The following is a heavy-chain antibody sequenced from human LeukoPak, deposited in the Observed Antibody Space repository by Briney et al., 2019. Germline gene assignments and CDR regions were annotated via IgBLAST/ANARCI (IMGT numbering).Heavy chain of an antibody. V-gene: IGHV3-30*18. J-gene: IGHJ4*02. CDR1: GFTFSSYG. CDR3: AKDSSSALDY. CDR2: ISYDGSNK. Sequence: GGSLRLSCAASGFTFSSYGMHWVRQAPGKGLEWVAVISYDGSNKYYADSVKGRSTISRDNSKNTLYLQMNSLRAEDTAVYYCAKDSSSALDYWGQGTLVTVSS.